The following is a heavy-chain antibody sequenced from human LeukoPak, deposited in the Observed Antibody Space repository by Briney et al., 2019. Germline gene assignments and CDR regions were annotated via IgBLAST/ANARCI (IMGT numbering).Heavy chain of an antibody. J-gene: IGHJ4*02. CDR2: ISGSGGST. CDR3: AKDSRTYYDSSGYWD. V-gene: IGHV3-23*01. Sequence: GGTLRLSCAASGFTFSSYGMSWVRQAPGKGLEWVSAISGSGGSTYYADSVKGRFTISRDNSKNTMYLQMNSLRAEDTAVYYCAKDSRTYYDSSGYWDWGQGTLVTVSS. D-gene: IGHD3-22*01. CDR1: GFTFSSYG.